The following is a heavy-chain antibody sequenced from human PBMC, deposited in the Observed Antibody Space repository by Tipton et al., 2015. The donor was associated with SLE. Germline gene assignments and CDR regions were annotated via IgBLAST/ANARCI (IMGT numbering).Heavy chain of an antibody. CDR2: ISYDGSNK. D-gene: IGHD2-2*01. Sequence: SLRLSCAASGFTFSSYAMHWVRQAPGKGLEWVAVISYDGSNKYYADSVKGRFTISRDNSKNTLYLQMNSLRAEDTAVYYCARDFFTGLEVVPAATHYWGQGTLGAVSS. V-gene: IGHV3-30-3*01. CDR3: ARDFFTGLEVVPAATHY. J-gene: IGHJ4*02. CDR1: GFTFSSYA.